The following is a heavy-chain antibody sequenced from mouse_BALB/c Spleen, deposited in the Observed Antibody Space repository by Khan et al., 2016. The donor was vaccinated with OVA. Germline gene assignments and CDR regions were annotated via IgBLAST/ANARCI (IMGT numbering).Heavy chain of an antibody. CDR2: INPNNGDA. V-gene: IGHV1S81*02. CDR3: TRSGYGSFAY. D-gene: IGHD2-10*02. J-gene: IGHJ3*01. CDR1: GYTFNSYY. Sequence: QVQLQQSGAELVKPGASVKLSCKASGYTFNSYYMYWVKQRPGQGLEWIGEINPNNGDANFNEKFKNKATLTVDKSSNTAFMQLSSLASEDSAVDYCTRSGYGSFAYWGQGTLVTVSA.